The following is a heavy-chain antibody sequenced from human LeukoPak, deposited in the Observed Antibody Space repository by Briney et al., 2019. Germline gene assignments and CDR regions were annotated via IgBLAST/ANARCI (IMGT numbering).Heavy chain of an antibody. CDR1: GFTFSSYG. CDR3: AKDPSGSYYFYFQH. CDR2: ISYDGSNK. J-gene: IGHJ1*01. V-gene: IGHV3-30*18. Sequence: GGSLRLSCAASGFTFSSYGMHWVRQAPGKGLEWVAVISYDGSNKYYADSVKGRFTISRDNSKNTLYLQMNSLRAEDTAVYYCAKDPSGSYYFYFQHWGQGTLVTVSS. D-gene: IGHD1-26*01.